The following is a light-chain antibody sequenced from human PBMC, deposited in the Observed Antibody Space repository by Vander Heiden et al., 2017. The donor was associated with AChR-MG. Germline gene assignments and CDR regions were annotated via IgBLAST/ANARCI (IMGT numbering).Light chain of an antibody. Sequence: QSVLTQPPSVFEAPRQRVTISCSGSSSNIGNNAVNWYQQLPGKAPKLLIYYDDLLPSVVADRFSVSKSGTSASLAISGLQSEDEADYYCAAWDDSLNGSVFGGGTKLTVL. CDR2: YDD. J-gene: IGLJ3*02. V-gene: IGLV1-36*01. CDR3: AAWDDSLNGSV. CDR1: SSNIGNNA.